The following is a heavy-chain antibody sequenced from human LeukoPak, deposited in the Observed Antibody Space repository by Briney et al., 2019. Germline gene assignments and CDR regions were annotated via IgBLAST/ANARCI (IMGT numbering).Heavy chain of an antibody. V-gene: IGHV4-59*12. CDR3: AVVAVHFDY. D-gene: IGHD5-12*01. CDR2: VSNSGST. CDR1: GGSISSYS. Sequence: PSETLSLTCTASGGSISSYSWSWVRQPPGKGLEWIGYVSNSGSTNYNPSLKSRVTISVDKSKNQFSLKLSSVTAADTAVYYCAVVAVHFDYWGQGTLVTVSS. J-gene: IGHJ4*02.